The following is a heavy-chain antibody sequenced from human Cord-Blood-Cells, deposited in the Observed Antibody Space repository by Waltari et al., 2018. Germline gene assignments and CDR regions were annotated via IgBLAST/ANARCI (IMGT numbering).Heavy chain of an antibody. Sequence: QVQLVESGGGLVKPGGSLRLSCAASGFTFSDYYMRWIRKAPGKGLEWVSYISSSGSSIYYADSVKGRFTISRDNAKNSLYLQMNSLRAEDTAVYYCASRRWSGYYFDYWGQGTLVTVSS. J-gene: IGHJ4*02. D-gene: IGHD3-3*01. V-gene: IGHV3-11*04. CDR3: ASRRWSGYYFDY. CDR2: ISSSGSSI. CDR1: GFTFSDYY.